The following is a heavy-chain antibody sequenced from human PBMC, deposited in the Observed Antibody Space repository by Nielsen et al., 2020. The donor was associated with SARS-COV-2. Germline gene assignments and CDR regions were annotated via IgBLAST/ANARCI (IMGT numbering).Heavy chain of an antibody. CDR3: ARVTEYYDILTGYGQYGMDV. V-gene: IGHV1-69*05. CDR2: IIPIFGTA. J-gene: IGHJ6*02. D-gene: IGHD3-9*01. Sequence: WVRQAPGQGLEWMGGIIPIFGTANYAQKFQGRVTMTRNTSISTAYMELSSLRSEDTAVYYCARVTEYYDILTGYGQYGMDVWGQGTLVTVSS.